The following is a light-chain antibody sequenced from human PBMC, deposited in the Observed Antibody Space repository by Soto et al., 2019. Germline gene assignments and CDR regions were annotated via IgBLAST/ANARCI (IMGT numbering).Light chain of an antibody. CDR1: QSVRGN. CDR2: GAS. V-gene: IGKV3-15*01. Sequence: EIVVTQSPGTLSLCPVERAALCCRASQSVRGNLPCYQQKPVEASRLLIYGASTRDTGITARFNGSGYGKEFNITINSLQSEDLAVYECQQYNDWPTFGQGTRLEIK. J-gene: IGKJ5*01. CDR3: QQYNDWPT.